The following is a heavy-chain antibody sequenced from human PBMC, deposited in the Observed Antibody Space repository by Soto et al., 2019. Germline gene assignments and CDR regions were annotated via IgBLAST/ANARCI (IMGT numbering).Heavy chain of an antibody. D-gene: IGHD2-2*01. J-gene: IGHJ5*02. CDR2: VYPDDSKT. Sequence: GESLKISCKGSGYAFAGYWVGWVRQMPGKGLEWMGIVYPDDSKTGYSPSFQGQVTISADKSINTAYLEWSSLKASDTAIYYCARLSGICRSGRCYAQWFDPWGQGTLVTFTS. CDR3: ARLSGICRSGRCYAQWFDP. V-gene: IGHV5-51*01. CDR1: GYAFAGYW.